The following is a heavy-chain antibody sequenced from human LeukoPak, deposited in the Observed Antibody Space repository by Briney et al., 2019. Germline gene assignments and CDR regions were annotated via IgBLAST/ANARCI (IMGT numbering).Heavy chain of an antibody. CDR1: GYTFTGYY. Sequence: ASVKVSCKASGYTFTGYYMHWVRQAPGQGLEWMGWINPNSGGTNHAQKFQGRVTMTRDTSISTAYMELSRLRSDDTAVYYCARVRVVVVPAAIRGGRFDPWGQGTLVTVSS. V-gene: IGHV1-2*02. D-gene: IGHD2-2*01. CDR3: ARVRVVVVPAAIRGGRFDP. CDR2: INPNSGGT. J-gene: IGHJ5*02.